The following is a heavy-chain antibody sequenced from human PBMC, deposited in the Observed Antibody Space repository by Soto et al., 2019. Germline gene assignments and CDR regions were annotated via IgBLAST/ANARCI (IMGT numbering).Heavy chain of an antibody. J-gene: IGHJ4*02. D-gene: IGHD6-13*01. CDR3: AYSSTPFDY. CDR2: IYSDDTT. CDR1: GFTVSNNY. V-gene: IGHV3-53*01. Sequence: SLRLSCAVSGFTVSNNYMNWVRQAPGKGLEWVSVIYSDDTTFYADSVKGRFTISRHNSKNTLYLQMNSLRAEDTAVYYCAYSSTPFDYWGQGTLVTVSS.